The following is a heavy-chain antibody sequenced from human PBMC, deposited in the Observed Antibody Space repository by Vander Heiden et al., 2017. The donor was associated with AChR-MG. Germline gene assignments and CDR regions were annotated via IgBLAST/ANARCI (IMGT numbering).Heavy chain of an antibody. D-gene: IGHD3-16*01. CDR1: GFTVSSNY. Sequence: EVQLVETGGGLIQPGGSLRLSCAASGFTVSSNYMGWVRQAPGKGLEWVSVIYSGGSTYYADSVKGRFTISRDNSKNTLYLQMNSLRAEDTAVYYCARDRLDWGNWFDPWGQGTLVTVSS. J-gene: IGHJ5*02. V-gene: IGHV3-53*02. CDR3: ARDRLDWGNWFDP. CDR2: IYSGGST.